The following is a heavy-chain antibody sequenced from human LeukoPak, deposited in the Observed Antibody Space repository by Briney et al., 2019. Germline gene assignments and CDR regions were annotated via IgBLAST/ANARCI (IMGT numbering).Heavy chain of an antibody. J-gene: IGHJ4*02. D-gene: IGHD6-13*01. CDR1: GGSFSGYY. V-gene: IGHV4-34*01. CDR2: INHSGST. CDR3: ARERYSSPTNDY. Sequence: SETLSLTCAVYGGSFSGYYWSWIRQPPGKGLEWIGEINHSGSTNYNPSLKGRVTISVDTSKNQFSLKLSSVTAADTAVYYCARERYSSPTNDYWGQGTLVTVSS.